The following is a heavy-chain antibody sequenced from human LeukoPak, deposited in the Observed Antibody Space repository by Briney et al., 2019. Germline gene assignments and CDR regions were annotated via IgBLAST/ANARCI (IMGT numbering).Heavy chain of an antibody. V-gene: IGHV4-59*11. CDR1: GGSISSHY. CDR3: ARLLDNASSGDPDTFDM. CDR2: IYYSGRT. Sequence: PSETLSLTCIVSGGSISSHYWSYIRQPPGKGLEWIGFIYYSGRTKYNPSLQSRVTISLDTSENNFSLKLTSVTAADTAVYYCARLLDNASSGDPDTFDMWGQGTVVIVSS. D-gene: IGHD3-22*01. J-gene: IGHJ3*02.